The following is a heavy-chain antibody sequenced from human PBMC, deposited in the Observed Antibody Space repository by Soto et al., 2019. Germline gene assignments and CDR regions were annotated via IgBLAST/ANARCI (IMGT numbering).Heavy chain of an antibody. V-gene: IGHV1-69*08. CDR3: ARDHAIGESDY. Sequence: QVQLVQSGAEVKKPGSSVKVSCKASGGTFRSYTISWVRQAPGQGLEWMGRIIPILGIANYAQKFQGRVTITADKSTSTAYMELSSLRSEDTAVYYCARDHAIGESDYWGQGTLVTVSS. CDR2: IIPILGIA. CDR1: GGTFRSYT. J-gene: IGHJ4*02. D-gene: IGHD3-10*01.